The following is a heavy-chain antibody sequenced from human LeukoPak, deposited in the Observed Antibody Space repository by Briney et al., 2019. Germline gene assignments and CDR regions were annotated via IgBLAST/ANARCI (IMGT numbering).Heavy chain of an antibody. CDR1: GLTFSNYA. CDR2: ITGSGRGT. V-gene: IGHV3-23*01. D-gene: IGHD4-17*01. CDR3: SKDPNGDYVGAFDM. Sequence: QPVGSLTLSCTASGLTFSNYATTWVRQAPGKGLEWVSSITGSGRGTYYADSVKGRFSVSRDNSQNSVFLHMNSLRADDTALYYCSKDPNGDYVGAFDMWGPGAMVTVSS. J-gene: IGHJ3*02.